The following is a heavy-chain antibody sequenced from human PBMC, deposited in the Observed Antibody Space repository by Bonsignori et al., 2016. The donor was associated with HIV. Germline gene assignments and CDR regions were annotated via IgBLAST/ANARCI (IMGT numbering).Heavy chain of an antibody. Sequence: WIRQPPGKGLEWVANIKQDGSEKYYVDSVKGRFTISRDNAKNSLYLQMNSLRAEDTAVYYCARPHVLRFLEWLPTVGYYFDYWGQGTLVTVSS. CDR2: IKQDGSEK. J-gene: IGHJ4*02. V-gene: IGHV3-7*03. D-gene: IGHD3-3*01. CDR3: ARPHVLRFLEWLPTVGYYFDY.